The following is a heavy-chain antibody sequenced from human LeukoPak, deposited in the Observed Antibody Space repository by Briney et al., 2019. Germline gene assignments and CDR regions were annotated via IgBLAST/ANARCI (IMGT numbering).Heavy chain of an antibody. D-gene: IGHD3-22*01. Sequence: ASVKVSCKASGGTFSSYAISWVRQAPGQGLEWMGRIIPILGIANYAQKFQGRVTITADKSTSTAYMELSGLRSEDTAVYYCARDNVVSYFDYWGQGTLVTVSS. V-gene: IGHV1-69*04. CDR2: IIPILGIA. CDR1: GGTFSSYA. CDR3: ARDNVVSYFDY. J-gene: IGHJ4*02.